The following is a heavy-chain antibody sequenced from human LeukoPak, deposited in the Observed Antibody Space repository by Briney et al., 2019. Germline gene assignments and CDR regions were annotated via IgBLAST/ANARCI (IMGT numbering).Heavy chain of an antibody. D-gene: IGHD3-22*01. J-gene: IGHJ4*02. CDR1: GFAVSSNY. CDR2: IYSSGGT. CDR3: ARDSISSGSMDF. Sequence: SGGSLRLSCAASGFAVSSNYMSWVRQAPGKGLEWVSVIYSSGGTYYADSVRGRFTISRDNSKNTLYLQMNSLRIEDMALYYCARDSISSGSMDFWGQGTLVTVS. V-gene: IGHV3-53*01.